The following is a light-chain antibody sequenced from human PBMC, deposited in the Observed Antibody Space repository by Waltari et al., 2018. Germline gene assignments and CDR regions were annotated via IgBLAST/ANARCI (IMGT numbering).Light chain of an antibody. J-gene: IGLJ1*01. CDR2: EVP. Sequence: QSALTQPPSASGSPGQSVTISCTGTISDVGGSHFVAWYQQYPGKAPKLIIYEVPKRPSGVPDRFSGSKSGNTASLTVSGLQAEDEADYYCGSYAGRPYVLGTGTKVTVL. V-gene: IGLV2-8*01. CDR3: GSYAGRPYV. CDR1: ISDVGGSHF.